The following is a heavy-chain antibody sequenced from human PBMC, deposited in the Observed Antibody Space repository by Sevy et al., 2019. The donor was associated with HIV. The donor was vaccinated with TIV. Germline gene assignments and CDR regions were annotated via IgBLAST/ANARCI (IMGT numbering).Heavy chain of an antibody. CDR1: GFTFADHA. D-gene: IGHD2-8*01. V-gene: IGHV3-30*04. Sequence: GGSLRLSCAASGFTFADHAFHWVGQAPGKGLEWVAIISFDGRNKRLAESVKGRFTISRDDSKNTVYLQMTSLRPEDTAVYYCARDHCTDGACFRSGYFDYWGQGTLVTVSS. J-gene: IGHJ4*02. CDR3: ARDHCTDGACFRSGYFDY. CDR2: ISFDGRNK.